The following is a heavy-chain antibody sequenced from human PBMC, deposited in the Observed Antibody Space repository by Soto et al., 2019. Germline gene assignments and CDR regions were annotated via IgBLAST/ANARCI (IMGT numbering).Heavy chain of an antibody. CDR1: GFTFTNYA. CDR3: AKDRDDYRNYVFDY. D-gene: IGHD4-4*01. J-gene: IGHJ4*02. CDR2: SSGSGSGGST. V-gene: IGHV3-23*01. Sequence: EAQLLESGGGLVQPGGSLRLSCAASGFTFTNYAMTWVRQAPGKGLEWVSISSGSGSGGSTNYADSVKGRFTISRDNSKNTLYLQMTSLRVEDTAVYYCAKDRDDYRNYVFDYWGQGTLVTVSS.